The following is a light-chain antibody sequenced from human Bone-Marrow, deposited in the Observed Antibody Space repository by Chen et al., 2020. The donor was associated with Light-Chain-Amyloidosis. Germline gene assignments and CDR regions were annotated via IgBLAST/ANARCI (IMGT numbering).Light chain of an antibody. V-gene: IGLV3-25*03. CDR1: DLPTKY. Sequence: SYELTQSPSVSVSPGQTARFTCSGDDLPTKYAYWYQQKPGQAPVLLIHIVTERPSGISERFSGSSSGTTATLTISGVQAEDEADYHCQSADSSGTYEVIFGGGTKLTVL. J-gene: IGLJ2*01. CDR3: QSADSSGTYEVI. CDR2: IVT.